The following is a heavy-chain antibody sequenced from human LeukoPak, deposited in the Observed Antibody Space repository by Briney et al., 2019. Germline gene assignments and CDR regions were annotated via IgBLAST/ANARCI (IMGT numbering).Heavy chain of an antibody. CDR2: IYYSGST. J-gene: IGHJ5*02. CDR3: AAGPGNWFDP. Sequence: SQTLSLTCTVSGGSISSGDYYWSWIRQRPGKGLEWIGYIYYSGSTYYNPSLKSRVNISVDTSKNQFSLKLSSVTAADTAVYYCAAGPGNWFDPWGQGTLVTVSS. CDR1: GGSISSGDYY. D-gene: IGHD2-8*02. V-gene: IGHV4-30-4*08.